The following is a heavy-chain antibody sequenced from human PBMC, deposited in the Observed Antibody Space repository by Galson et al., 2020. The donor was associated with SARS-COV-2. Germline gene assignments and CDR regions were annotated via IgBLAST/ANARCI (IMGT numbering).Heavy chain of an antibody. Sequence: GESLKISCAASGFTFSYYAMQWVRQAPGKGLEWVAVISGDGRETYYADSVRGRLTISRDNGENTLFLQLNRVGADDTAVYYCARENYYGGTTLGALDMWGQGTVVTVSS. V-gene: IGHV3-30*04. CDR2: ISGDGRET. D-gene: IGHD3-10*01. CDR3: ARENYYGGTTLGALDM. CDR1: GFTFSYYA. J-gene: IGHJ3*02.